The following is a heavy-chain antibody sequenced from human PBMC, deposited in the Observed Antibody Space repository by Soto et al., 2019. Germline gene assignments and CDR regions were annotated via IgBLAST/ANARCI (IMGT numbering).Heavy chain of an antibody. D-gene: IGHD2-15*01. CDR1: GGSVSSGTYY. V-gene: IGHV4-61*01. Sequence: SETLSLTCPVSGGSVSSGTYYLSGIRHPRGDLLDWIGYIYHSGSANNNPSLNSRVTISVDTAKNQFSLKLSSVTAADTAVYYCAGEYCSGGSCYSDNWFDPWGQGTLVTVSS. CDR3: AGEYCSGGSCYSDNWFDP. J-gene: IGHJ5*02. CDR2: IYHSGSA.